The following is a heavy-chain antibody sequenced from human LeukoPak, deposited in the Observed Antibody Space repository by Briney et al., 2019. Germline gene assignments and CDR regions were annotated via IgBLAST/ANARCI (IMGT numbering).Heavy chain of an antibody. CDR1: GYTFTGYY. J-gene: IGHJ6*03. D-gene: IGHD3-3*01. CDR3: ARDQVQGITIFGAVIPQIYYYYYMDV. V-gene: IGHV1-2*02. Sequence: ASVKVSCKASGYTFTGYYMHWVRQAPGQGLEWMGWINPNSGGTNYAQKFQGRVTMTRDTSISTAYMELSRLRSDDTAVYYCARDQVQGITIFGAVIPQIYYYYYMDVWGKGTTVTVSS. CDR2: INPNSGGT.